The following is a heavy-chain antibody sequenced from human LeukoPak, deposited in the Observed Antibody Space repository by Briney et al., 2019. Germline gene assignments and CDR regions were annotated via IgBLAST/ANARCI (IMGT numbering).Heavy chain of an antibody. Sequence: GGSLRLSCAASGVTFSGYWMSWVRQAPGKGLEWVANIKQDGSEKYYVDSVKGRFTISRDNAKNSLYLQMNSLRAEDTAVYYCARERVGIAAAGAYYYYYMDVWGKGTTVTVSS. V-gene: IGHV3-7*01. J-gene: IGHJ6*03. CDR2: IKQDGSEK. CDR1: GVTFSGYW. CDR3: ARERVGIAAAGAYYYYYMDV. D-gene: IGHD6-13*01.